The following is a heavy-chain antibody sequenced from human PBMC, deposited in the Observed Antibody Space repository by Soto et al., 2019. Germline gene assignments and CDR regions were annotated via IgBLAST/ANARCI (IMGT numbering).Heavy chain of an antibody. CDR3: AREERPYYGMDV. CDR2: IYHSGST. J-gene: IGHJ6*02. Sequence: SETLSLTCAVSGGSISSGGYSWSWIRQPPGKGLEWIGYIYHSGSTYYNPSLKSRVTISVDRSKNQFSLKLSSVTAADTAVYYCAREERPYYGMDVWGQGTTVTVSS. CDR1: GGSISSGGYS. V-gene: IGHV4-30-2*01.